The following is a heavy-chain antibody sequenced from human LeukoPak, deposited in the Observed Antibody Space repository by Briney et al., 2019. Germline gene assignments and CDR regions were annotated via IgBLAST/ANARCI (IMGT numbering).Heavy chain of an antibody. J-gene: IGHJ4*02. CDR3: ARPLDSSNNYFDY. D-gene: IGHD6-13*01. CDR2: ISSSSNYM. CDR1: GGSISSYY. Sequence: ETLSLTCTVSGGSISSYYWSWIRQPPGKGLEWVSFISSSSNYMSYADSVKGRFTISRDNAKNSLYLQMNSLRAEDTAVYYCARPLDSSNNYFDYWGQGTLVTVSA. V-gene: IGHV3-21*01.